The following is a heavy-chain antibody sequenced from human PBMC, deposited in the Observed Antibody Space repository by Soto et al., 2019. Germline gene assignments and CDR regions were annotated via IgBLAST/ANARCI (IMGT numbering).Heavy chain of an antibody. V-gene: IGHV1-2*04. CDR2: INPNSGGT. Sequence: ASVKVSCKASGYTFTGYYMHWVRQAPGQGLEWMGWINPNSGGTNYAQKFQGWVTMTRDTSISTAYMELSRLRSDDTAVYYCAREPTYYYDSSGDGYYGMDVWGQGTTVTVSS. CDR3: AREPTYYYDSSGDGYYGMDV. D-gene: IGHD3-22*01. J-gene: IGHJ6*02. CDR1: GYTFTGYY.